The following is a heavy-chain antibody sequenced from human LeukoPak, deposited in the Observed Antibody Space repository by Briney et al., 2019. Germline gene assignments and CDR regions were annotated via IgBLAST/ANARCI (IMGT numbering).Heavy chain of an antibody. V-gene: IGHV1-2*02. Sequence: ASVTVSCKASGYTFTGYYKHWVRQAPGQGLEWMGWINPNSGGTNYAQKFQGRVTMTRDTSISTAYMELSRLRSDDTAVYYCAREEDTAMVPFDYWGQGTLVTVSS. CDR3: AREEDTAMVPFDY. D-gene: IGHD5-18*01. J-gene: IGHJ4*02. CDR2: INPNSGGT. CDR1: GYTFTGYY.